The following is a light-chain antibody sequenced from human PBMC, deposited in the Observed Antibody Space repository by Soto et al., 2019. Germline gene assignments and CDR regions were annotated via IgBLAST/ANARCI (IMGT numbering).Light chain of an antibody. V-gene: IGKV3-15*01. Sequence: EIVMTQSPVTLSVSPGERATLSCRAGQSVSSNLAWYQQKPGQPPRLLIYAASTGATDVPARFSGGGSETEFTLTISSLQSEDFAVYFCQQYNIWPLWTFGQGTKVDIK. CDR3: QQYNIWPLWT. J-gene: IGKJ1*01. CDR2: AAS. CDR1: QSVSSN.